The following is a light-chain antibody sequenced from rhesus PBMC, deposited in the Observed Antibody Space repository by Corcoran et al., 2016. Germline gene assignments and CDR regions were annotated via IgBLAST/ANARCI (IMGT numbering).Light chain of an antibody. Sequence: DIVMTQTPLSLPVTPGEPASISCRSSPRLLDSADGNTSLAWSLQKPGQSPQLLIYEVSNRASGVPDRFSGSGSDTDFTLKISRVEAEDVGVYYCMQALEFPYSFGQGTKVEIK. CDR3: MQALEFPYS. V-gene: IGKV2-104*02. CDR2: EVS. J-gene: IGKJ2*01. CDR1: PRLLDSADGNTS.